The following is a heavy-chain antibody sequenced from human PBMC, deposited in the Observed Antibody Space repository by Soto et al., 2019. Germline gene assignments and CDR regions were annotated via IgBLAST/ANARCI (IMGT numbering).Heavy chain of an antibody. CDR2: IIPILGIA. J-gene: IGHJ4*02. V-gene: IGHV1-69*08. D-gene: IGHD2-21*02. Sequence: QVQLVQSGAEVKKPGSSVKVSCKASGGTFSSYTISWVRQAPGQGLEWMGRIIPILGIANYAQKFQGRVTITADKSTGTAYMELSSLRSEDTAVYYCARDGGYCGGDCYSPVDYWGQGTLVTVSS. CDR1: GGTFSSYT. CDR3: ARDGGYCGGDCYSPVDY.